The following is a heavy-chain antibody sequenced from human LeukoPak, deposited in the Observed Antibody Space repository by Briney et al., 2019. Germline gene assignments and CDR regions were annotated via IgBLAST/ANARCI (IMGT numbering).Heavy chain of an antibody. D-gene: IGHD3-10*01. CDR2: IKSKTDGGTT. J-gene: IGHJ4*02. V-gene: IGHV3-15*01. CDR1: GLTFSDAW. CDR3: TLPWGSGSYYDY. Sequence: PGGSLRLSCAVSGLTFSDAWMSWVRQAPGKGLEWVGHIKSKTDGGTTDYAAPVKGRFTISRDDSKNTLFLQMNSLKTEDTAVYYCTLPWGSGSYYDYWGQGTLVTVSS.